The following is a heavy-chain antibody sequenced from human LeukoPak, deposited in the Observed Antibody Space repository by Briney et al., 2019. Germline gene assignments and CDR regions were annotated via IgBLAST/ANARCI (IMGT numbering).Heavy chain of an antibody. CDR2: IKSRTDCWTA. D-gene: IGHD5-24*01. V-gene: IGHV3-15*01. CDR3: TTELSKGWLQPTFDY. CDR1: GFTFSNAW. Sequence: RPGGSLRLSCAASGFTFSNAWMSWVRQAPGKGRECVGRIKSRTDCWTADYAATVEGRFTISRDDSKNTLYLQMNSLKTEDTAVYYCTTELSKGWLQPTFDYWGQGTLVTVSS. J-gene: IGHJ4*02.